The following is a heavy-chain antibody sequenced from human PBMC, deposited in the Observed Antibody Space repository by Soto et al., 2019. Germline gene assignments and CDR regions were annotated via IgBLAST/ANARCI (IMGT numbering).Heavy chain of an antibody. D-gene: IGHD3-10*01. Sequence: GESLKISCETSGYNFISFWIAWVRQMPGKGLEWMGLIYPGDSDTTYSPAFQGQVTISVDRSTKTAYLQRSSLKASDTAMYYCARQAYYGSGTYYSDSWGQGTLVTVSS. J-gene: IGHJ4*02. CDR2: IYPGDSDT. CDR3: ARQAYYGSGTYYSDS. V-gene: IGHV5-51*01. CDR1: GYNFISFW.